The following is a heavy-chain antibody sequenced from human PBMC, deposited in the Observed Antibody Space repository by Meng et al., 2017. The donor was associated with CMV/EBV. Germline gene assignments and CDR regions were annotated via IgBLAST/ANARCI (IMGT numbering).Heavy chain of an antibody. V-gene: IGHV1-69*05. Sequence: SVKVSCKASGGTFSSYAISWVRQAPGQGLEWMGGIIPIFGTANNAQKFQGRVTITTDESTSTAYMELSSLRSEDTAVYYCAKNFLMQGSGWYDSHGRDYYYGMDVWGQGTTVTVSS. CDR3: AKNFLMQGSGWYDSHGRDYYYGMDV. J-gene: IGHJ6*02. D-gene: IGHD6-19*01. CDR2: IIPIFGTA. CDR1: GGTFSSYA.